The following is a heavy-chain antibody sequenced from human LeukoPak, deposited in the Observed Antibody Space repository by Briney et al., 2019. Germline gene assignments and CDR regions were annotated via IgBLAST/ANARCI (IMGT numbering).Heavy chain of an antibody. J-gene: IGHJ4*02. CDR1: GFTFSSYW. CDR2: IKQDGSEK. Sequence: GGSLRLSCAASGFTFSSYWMSWVRQAPGKGLEWVANIKQDGSEKYYVDSVKGRFTISRDNAKNSLYLQMNSLRAEDTAVYYCARPYYYDSSGYSCYFDYWGQGTLVTVSS. CDR3: ARPYYYDSSGYSCYFDY. D-gene: IGHD3-22*01. V-gene: IGHV3-7*01.